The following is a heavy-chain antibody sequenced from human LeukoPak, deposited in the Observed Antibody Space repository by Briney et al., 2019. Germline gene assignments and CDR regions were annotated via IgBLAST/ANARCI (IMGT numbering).Heavy chain of an antibody. V-gene: IGHV1-8*01. Sequence: ASVKVSCKASGYTFTSYDINWVRQATGQGLEWMGWMNPNSGNTGYAQKFQGRVTMTRNTSISTAYMELSSLRPEDTAVYYCARAPYNWNYYYYYMDVWGKGTTVTVSS. CDR2: MNPNSGNT. D-gene: IGHD1-20*01. CDR3: ARAPYNWNYYYYYMDV. CDR1: GYTFTSYD. J-gene: IGHJ6*03.